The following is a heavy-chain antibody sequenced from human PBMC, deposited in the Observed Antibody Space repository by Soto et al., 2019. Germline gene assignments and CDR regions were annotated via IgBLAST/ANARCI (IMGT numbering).Heavy chain of an antibody. D-gene: IGHD6-19*01. Sequence: ASVKVSCKASGYTFTSYAMHWVRQAPGQRLEWMGWINAGNGNTKYSQKFQGRVTITRDTSASTAYMGLSSLRSEDTAVYDCARAVAVPADFDYWGQGTLVTVSS. J-gene: IGHJ4*02. CDR2: INAGNGNT. CDR3: ARAVAVPADFDY. V-gene: IGHV1-3*01. CDR1: GYTFTSYA.